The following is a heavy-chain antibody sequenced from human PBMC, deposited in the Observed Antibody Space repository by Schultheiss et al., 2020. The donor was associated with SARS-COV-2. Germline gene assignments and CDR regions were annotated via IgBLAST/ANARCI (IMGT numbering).Heavy chain of an antibody. Sequence: GSLRLSCTASGGPVSGSTYYWSWIRQPPGKGLEWIGEINHSGSTNYNPSLKSRVTISVDTSKNQFSLQLNSVTPEDTAVYYCARDLGEQWLVDAFDIWGQGTMVTVSS. CDR2: INHSGST. CDR3: ARDLGEQWLVDAFDI. CDR1: GGPVSGSTYY. J-gene: IGHJ3*02. D-gene: IGHD6-19*01. V-gene: IGHV4-39*07.